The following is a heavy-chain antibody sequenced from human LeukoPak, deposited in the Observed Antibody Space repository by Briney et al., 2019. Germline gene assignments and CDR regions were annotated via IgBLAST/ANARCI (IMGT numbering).Heavy chain of an antibody. D-gene: IGHD6-19*01. CDR2: INHSGST. Sequence: PSETLSLTCAVYGGSFSGYYWSWIRQPPGKGLEWIGEINHSGSTNYNPSLKSRVTISVDTSKNQFSLKLSSVTAADTAVYYCARGRIRIAVAGPFDYWGQGTLVTVSS. CDR1: GGSFSGYY. V-gene: IGHV4-34*01. J-gene: IGHJ4*02. CDR3: ARGRIRIAVAGPFDY.